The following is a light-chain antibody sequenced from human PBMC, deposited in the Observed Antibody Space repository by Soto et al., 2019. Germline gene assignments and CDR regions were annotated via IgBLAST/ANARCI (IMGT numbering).Light chain of an antibody. Sequence: DLQMTQSPSCLSASVGDGFTIACRASQGIRSDLVWYQQQHGKAPKXXIYAASRLESGVPSRFSASGSGTEFNLTISSLQPEDFATYFCLQHKTFPWTFGQGTKVDIK. CDR1: QGIRSD. J-gene: IGKJ1*01. CDR2: AAS. V-gene: IGKV1-17*01. CDR3: LQHKTFPWT.